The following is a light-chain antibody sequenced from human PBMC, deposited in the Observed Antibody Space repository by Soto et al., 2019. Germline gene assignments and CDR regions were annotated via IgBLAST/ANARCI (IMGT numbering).Light chain of an antibody. CDR1: QSVSSN. CDR3: QQRSNWPRFT. CDR2: GAS. J-gene: IGKJ5*01. V-gene: IGKV3-11*01. Sequence: EIVMTHSPSTLSLSPVERATLSCSASQSVSSNLAWYQQKPGQAPRLLIYGASTRATGIPARFSGSGSGTDFTLTISSLEPEDFAIYYCQQRSNWPRFTFGQGTRLEIK.